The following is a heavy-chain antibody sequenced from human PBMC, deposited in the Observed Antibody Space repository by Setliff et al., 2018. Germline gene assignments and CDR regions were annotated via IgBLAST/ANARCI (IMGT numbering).Heavy chain of an antibody. Sequence: SETLSLTCSVSGGSISNFYWSWIRQPPGKGLEWIGSISPGRSINYNPSLRSRVTISGDTSKNQISLNLSSGTAADTAVYYCARDRRDYIGAGSSEIDYYYYYYMDVWG. CDR2: ISPGRSI. D-gene: IGHD3-10*01. V-gene: IGHV4-4*08. CDR3: ARDRRDYIGAGSSEIDYYYYYYMDV. CDR1: GGSISNFY. J-gene: IGHJ6*03.